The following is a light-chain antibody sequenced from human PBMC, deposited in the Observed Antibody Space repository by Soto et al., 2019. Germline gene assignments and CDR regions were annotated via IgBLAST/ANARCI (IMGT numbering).Light chain of an antibody. CDR1: RSLLHGDGSNF. V-gene: IGKV2-28*01. CDR2: LAS. J-gene: IGKJ1*01. Sequence: EIVMTQSPLSLPVTPGEPASISRRSNRSLLHGDGSNFANWLLQKPGQSPHLLIYLASNRASGVPDRFSGSGTGTDFTLKISRVEAEDVGVYYCMQALQFPRTFGQGTKVDIK. CDR3: MQALQFPRT.